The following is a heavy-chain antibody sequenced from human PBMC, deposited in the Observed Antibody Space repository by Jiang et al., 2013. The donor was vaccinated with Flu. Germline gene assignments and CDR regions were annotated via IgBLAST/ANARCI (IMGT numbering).Heavy chain of an antibody. D-gene: IGHD6-13*01. CDR3: ALRRDGQQLVGEFFDY. CDR2: IYWNDDK. Sequence: EWLALIYWNDDKRYSPSLKSRLTITKDTSKNQVVLTMTNMDPVDTATYYCALRRDGQQLVGEFFDYWGQGTLVTVSS. V-gene: IGHV2-5*01. J-gene: IGHJ4*02.